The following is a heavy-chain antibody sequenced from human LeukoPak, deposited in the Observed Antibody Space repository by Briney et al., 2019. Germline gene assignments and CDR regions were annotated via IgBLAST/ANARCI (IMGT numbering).Heavy chain of an antibody. J-gene: IGHJ6*03. CDR1: GYTFTSYW. V-gene: IGHV5-51*01. CDR2: IYPGDSDT. CDR3: ARGSGGNWFEDYYMDV. Sequence: GESLKISCKGSGYTFTSYWIGWVRQMPGKGLEWMGIIYPGDSDTRYSPSFQGQVTISADKSISTAYLQWSSLKASDTAVYYCARGSGGNWFEDYYMDVWGKGTTVTVSS. D-gene: IGHD4-23*01.